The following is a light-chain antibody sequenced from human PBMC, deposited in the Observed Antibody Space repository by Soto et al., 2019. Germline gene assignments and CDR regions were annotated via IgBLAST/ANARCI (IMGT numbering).Light chain of an antibody. CDR2: GAS. J-gene: IGKJ1*01. Sequence: PGPLSLSPGERDTLSCRASQSVSNNYLAWYQQKPGQAPRLLIYGASNRATGIPDRFSGSGSGTDFTLTISRLEPEDVAVYYCQLCSSSGTFGQGTKVDIK. V-gene: IGKV3-20*01. CDR3: QLCSSSGT. CDR1: QSVSNNY.